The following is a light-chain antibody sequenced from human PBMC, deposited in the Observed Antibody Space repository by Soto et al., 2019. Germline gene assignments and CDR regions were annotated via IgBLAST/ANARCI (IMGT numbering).Light chain of an antibody. J-gene: IGKJ4*01. CDR2: TVS. CDR1: QSLLDSDDGNTY. Sequence: DIVMTQTPLSLTVTPGEPASIPCRSSQSLLDSDDGNTYLDWYLQKPGQSPQLLIYTVSYRASGVPDRFSGSGSGTDFTLKISRVEAEDVGVYYCMQRIEFPLTFGGGTKVEIK. V-gene: IGKV2-40*01. CDR3: MQRIEFPLT.